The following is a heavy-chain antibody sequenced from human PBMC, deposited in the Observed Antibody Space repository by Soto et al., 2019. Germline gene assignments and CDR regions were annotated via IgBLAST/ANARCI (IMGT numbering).Heavy chain of an antibody. D-gene: IGHD2-2*01. Sequence: GGSLRLSCAASGFTFSSYAMSWVRQAPGKGLEWVSAITGDGSSKYYADSVKGRFTISRDNSKNTLYLQMNSLRAEDTAVYYCARTHVGVDVAVPAPIWPYYYYRMDVWGQGTTVTVS. J-gene: IGHJ6*02. CDR1: GFTFSSYA. CDR2: ITGDGSSK. CDR3: ARTHVGVDVAVPAPIWPYYYYRMDV. V-gene: IGHV3-23*01.